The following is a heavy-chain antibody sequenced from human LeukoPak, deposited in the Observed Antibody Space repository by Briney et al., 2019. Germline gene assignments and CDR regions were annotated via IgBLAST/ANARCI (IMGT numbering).Heavy chain of an antibody. CDR3: ARFIVTTRYYYYYGMDV. CDR2: IYYSGST. CDR1: GGSISSGGYY. V-gene: IGHV4-31*03. Sequence: SETLPLTCTVSGGSISSGGYYWSWIRQHPGKGLEWIGYIYYSGSTYYNPSLKSRVTISVDTSKNQFSLKLSSVTAADTAVYYCARFIVTTRYYYYYGMDVWGQGTTVTVSS. D-gene: IGHD5-12*01. J-gene: IGHJ6*02.